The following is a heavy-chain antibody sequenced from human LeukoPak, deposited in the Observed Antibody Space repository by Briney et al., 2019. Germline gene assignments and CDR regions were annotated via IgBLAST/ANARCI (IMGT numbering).Heavy chain of an antibody. V-gene: IGHV4-39*07. J-gene: IGHJ4*02. D-gene: IGHD3-3*01. CDR1: GGSISSDTYY. CDR3: ARGLASGYPPIPFDY. CDR2: IIDTGST. Sequence: SETLSLTCTVSGGSISSDTYYWTWIRQPPGKGLEWIGEIIDTGSTKYNSSLKSRVTISVDTSKNEFSLNLTSVTAADTAIYYCARGLASGYPPIPFDYWGQGTLVTVSS.